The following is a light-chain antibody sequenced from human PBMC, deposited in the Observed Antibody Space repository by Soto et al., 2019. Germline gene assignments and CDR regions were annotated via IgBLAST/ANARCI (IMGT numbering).Light chain of an antibody. CDR1: SSNIGNNY. CDR3: GTWDSSLSAVV. Sequence: QSVLTQPPSVSAAPGQKVTISCSGSSSNIGNNYVSWYQHLPGTAPKLVIYDNNKRPSGIPDRLSGSKSGTSATLGITGLQTGDEADYYCGTWDSSLSAVVFGGGTKVTVL. V-gene: IGLV1-51*01. J-gene: IGLJ2*01. CDR2: DNN.